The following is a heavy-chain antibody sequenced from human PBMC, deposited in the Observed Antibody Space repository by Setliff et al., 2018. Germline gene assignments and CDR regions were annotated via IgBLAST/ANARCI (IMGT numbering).Heavy chain of an antibody. CDR3: ARFFFYGTSWYFDN. Sequence: PGGSLRLSCEAFGFTFNNYWMSWVRQAPGKGLEWVANIMQDGGAQYYLDSVKGRFTVSRDNSNNTLYLHMSSLRSEDTALYFCARFFFYGTSWYFDNWRQGTLVTVSS. V-gene: IGHV3-7*03. CDR1: GFTFNNYW. CDR2: IMQDGGAQ. D-gene: IGHD3-10*01. J-gene: IGHJ4*02.